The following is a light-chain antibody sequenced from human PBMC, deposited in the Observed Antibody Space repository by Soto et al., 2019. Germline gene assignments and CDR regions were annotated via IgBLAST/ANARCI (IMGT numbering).Light chain of an antibody. CDR3: QQYGSSPET. CDR1: QSVSSSY. J-gene: IGKJ1*01. Sequence: EIVLTQSPATLSLSPGERATLSCMGSQSVSSSYLAWYQQKPGQAPRLLIYGASSRATGIPDRFSGSGSGTDFTLTISRLEPEDFAVYYCQQYGSSPETFGQGIKVDIK. CDR2: GAS. V-gene: IGKV3-20*01.